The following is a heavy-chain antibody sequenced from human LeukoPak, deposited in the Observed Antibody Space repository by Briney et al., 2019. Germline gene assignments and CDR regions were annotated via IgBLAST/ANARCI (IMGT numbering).Heavy chain of an antibody. V-gene: IGHV4-4*02. CDR1: GGSISSSNW. D-gene: IGHD3-10*01. CDR2: IYHSGST. Sequence: SETLSLTCAVSGGSISSSNWWSWVRQPPGKGLEWIGEIYHSGSTNYNPSLKSRVTISVDTSKNQFSLKLSSVTAADTAVYYCARGANHYYGSGSYTYYYYYYMDVWGKGITVTVSS. J-gene: IGHJ6*03. CDR3: ARGANHYYGSGSYTYYYYYYMDV.